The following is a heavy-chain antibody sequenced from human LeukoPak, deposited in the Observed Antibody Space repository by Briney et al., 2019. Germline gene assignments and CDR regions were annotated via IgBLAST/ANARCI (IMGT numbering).Heavy chain of an antibody. CDR1: GGSISSGSYY. V-gene: IGHV4-61*02. D-gene: IGHD4-17*01. J-gene: IGHJ4*02. CDR2: IYTSGST. Sequence: PSETLSLTCTVSGGSISSGSYYRSWIRQPAGKGLEWIGRIYTSGSTNYNPSLKSRVTISVDTSKNQFSLKLSSVTAADTAVYYCARSLVYGDFSDYWGQGTLVTVSS. CDR3: ARSLVYGDFSDY.